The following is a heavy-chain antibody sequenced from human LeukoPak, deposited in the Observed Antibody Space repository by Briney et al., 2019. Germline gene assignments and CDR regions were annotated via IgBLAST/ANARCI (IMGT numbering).Heavy chain of an antibody. D-gene: IGHD3-22*01. J-gene: IGHJ5*02. CDR3: ARDYYDSSGHLWWFDP. CDR1: GGSISSYY. Sequence: SETPSLTCTVSGGSISSYYCSWIRQPAGKGLEWIGRIYTSRSTNYNPSLKSRVTMSVDTSKNQFSLKLTSVTAADTAVYYCARDYYDSSGHLWWFDPWGQGTLVTVSS. V-gene: IGHV4-4*07. CDR2: IYTSRST.